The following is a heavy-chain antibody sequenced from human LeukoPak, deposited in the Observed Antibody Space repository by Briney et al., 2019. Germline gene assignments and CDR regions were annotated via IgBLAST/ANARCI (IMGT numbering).Heavy chain of an antibody. CDR1: GYTFTSYG. J-gene: IGHJ6*03. Sequence: ASVKVSCKASGYTFTSYGISWVRQAPGQGLEWMGWISAYNGNTNYAQKLQGRVTMTTDTSTSTAYMELRSLRSDDTAVYYCARELRIVGATRYYYYMDVWGKGTTVTVSS. CDR2: ISAYNGNT. CDR3: ARELRIVGATRYYYYMDV. V-gene: IGHV1-18*01. D-gene: IGHD1-26*01.